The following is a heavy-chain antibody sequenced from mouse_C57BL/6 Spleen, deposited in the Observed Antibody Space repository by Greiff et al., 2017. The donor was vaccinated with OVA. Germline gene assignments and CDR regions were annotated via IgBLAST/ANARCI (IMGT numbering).Heavy chain of an antibody. V-gene: IGHV1-55*01. J-gene: IGHJ2*01. CDR3: ARKGDYYGSSFDY. Sequence: QVHLQQPGAALVKPGASVKMSCKASGYTFTSYWITWVKQRPGQGLEWIGDIYPGSGSTNFNEKFKSKATLTVDTSSSTAYMQLSSLTSDDAAVYYCARKGDYYGSSFDYWGQGTTLTVSS. D-gene: IGHD1-1*01. CDR2: IYPGSGST. CDR1: GYTFTSYW.